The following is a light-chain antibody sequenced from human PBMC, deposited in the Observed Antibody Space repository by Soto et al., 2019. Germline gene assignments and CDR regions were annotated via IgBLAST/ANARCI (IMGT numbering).Light chain of an antibody. J-gene: IGKJ2*01. CDR1: QTIDWY. Sequence: DLQMTQSPSSLSASVGDRVTITCRASQTIDWYLNWYQQKPGKAPKLLMDAASRLQVGVPPRFSGSGSGTDFTLTISSLQPEDFATYYCQQSFSAPYTFGQGTNLEMK. CDR3: QQSFSAPYT. CDR2: AAS. V-gene: IGKV1-39*01.